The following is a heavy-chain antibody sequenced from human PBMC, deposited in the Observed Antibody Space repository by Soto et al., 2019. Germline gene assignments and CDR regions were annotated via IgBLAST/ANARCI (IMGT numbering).Heavy chain of an antibody. V-gene: IGHV3-49*03. Sequence: PGGSLRLSCTASGFTFGDYALSWFRQAPGKGLERVGFIRSKAYGATTEYAASVKGRFTISRDDSKSIAYLQMNTLKTEDTAVYYCACGIQYGAFDIWGLGTMVTVSS. CDR3: ACGIQYGAFDI. D-gene: IGHD4-4*01. CDR1: GFTFGDYA. J-gene: IGHJ3*02. CDR2: IRSKAYGATT.